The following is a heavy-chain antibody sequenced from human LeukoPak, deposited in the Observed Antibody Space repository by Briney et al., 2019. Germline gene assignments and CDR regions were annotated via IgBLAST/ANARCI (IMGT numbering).Heavy chain of an antibody. CDR3: AREDSSSRGDYNWFDP. CDR1: GGSISRYY. Sequence: SETLSLTCTVSGGSISRYYWSWIRQPPGKGLEWIGYIYYSGSANYNPSLKSRVTISVDTSKNQFSLKLSSVTAADTAVYYCAREDSSSRGDYNWFDPWGQGTLVTVSS. V-gene: IGHV4-59*12. J-gene: IGHJ5*02. CDR2: IYYSGSA. D-gene: IGHD6-13*01.